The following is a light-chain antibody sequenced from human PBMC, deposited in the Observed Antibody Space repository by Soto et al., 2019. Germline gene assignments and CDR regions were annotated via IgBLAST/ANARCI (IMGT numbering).Light chain of an antibody. V-gene: IGLV1-44*01. CDR3: AVWDDSLYV. Sequence: QSVLTQPPSVSGTPGQTVTISCSGSSSNIGKNTVNWYQHLPGTAPQLLIYSNTQRPLGVSVRFSGSKSGTSASLAISGLQSEDEADYYCAVWDDSLYVFGPGTKLTVL. J-gene: IGLJ1*01. CDR2: SNT. CDR1: SSNIGKNT.